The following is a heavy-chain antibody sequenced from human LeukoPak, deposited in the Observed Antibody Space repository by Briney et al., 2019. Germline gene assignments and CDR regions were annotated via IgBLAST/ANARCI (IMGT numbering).Heavy chain of an antibody. CDR2: IYTSGST. D-gene: IGHD6-19*01. Sequence: PSETLSLTCTVSGGSISSYYWSWIRQPAGKGLEWIGRIYTSGSTNYNLSLKSRVAMSIDTSKNQFSLKLRSVTAADTAVYYWARGPNNSGYDYWGQGTLVTVSS. V-gene: IGHV4-4*07. CDR1: GGSISSYY. J-gene: IGHJ4*02. CDR3: ARGPNNSGYDY.